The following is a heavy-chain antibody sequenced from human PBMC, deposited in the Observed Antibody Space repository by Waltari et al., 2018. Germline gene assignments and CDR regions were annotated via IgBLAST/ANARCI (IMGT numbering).Heavy chain of an antibody. D-gene: IGHD3-10*01. CDR2: SYLTGTP. CDR3: ARQSGRIYGHFDP. J-gene: IGHJ5*02. V-gene: IGHV4-39*01. CDR1: GGSIRSGTHY. Sequence: QMHLQESGPGLVKQSETLSLTCTVSGGSIRSGTHYWAWIRQPPGQGLELIGISYLTGTPYYMPSFKGRVSSSLDTSKNQFSLRFDSVTATDTATYFCARQSGRIYGHFDPWGPGTLVTVSS.